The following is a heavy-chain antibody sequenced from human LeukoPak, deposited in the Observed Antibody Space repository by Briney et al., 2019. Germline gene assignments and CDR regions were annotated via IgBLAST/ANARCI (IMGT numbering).Heavy chain of an antibody. CDR3: AKDWGTTGTTGWMFDY. CDR1: GFTFRGSG. CDR2: IWSDGSNK. J-gene: IGHJ4*02. Sequence: GMSLRLSRAASGFTFRGSGMHWVRQAPGKGLEWVAIIWSDGSNKYYTDSVKGRFTISRDNSKNTVYLQMNSLRAEDTAVYYCAKDWGTTGTTGWMFDYWGQGTPVTVSS. V-gene: IGHV3-33*06. D-gene: IGHD1-1*01.